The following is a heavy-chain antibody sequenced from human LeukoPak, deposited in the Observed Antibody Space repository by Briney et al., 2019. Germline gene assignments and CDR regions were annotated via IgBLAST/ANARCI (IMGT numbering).Heavy chain of an antibody. CDR2: ISSSSSYI. CDR3: ARWPRSGYYVLDY. Sequence: PGGSLRLSCAASGFTVSSNYMSWVRQAPGKGLEWVSSISSSSSYIYYADSVKGRFTISRDNAKNSLYLQMNSLRAEDTAVYYCARWPRSGYYVLDYWGQGTLVTVSS. J-gene: IGHJ4*02. V-gene: IGHV3-21*01. D-gene: IGHD3-22*01. CDR1: GFTVSSNY.